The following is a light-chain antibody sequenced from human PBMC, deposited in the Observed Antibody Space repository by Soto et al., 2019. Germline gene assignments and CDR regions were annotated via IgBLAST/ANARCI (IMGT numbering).Light chain of an antibody. J-gene: IGKJ2*01. CDR2: KAS. Sequence: QMTQFPSTLAASVGDRVTITCRASQSISYWLAWYQQKPGKAPNLLIYKASSLESGVPSRFSGSGSGTEFTLTITNLQPDDFATYYCRHYNTYSPPYTFGQGTKLEIK. V-gene: IGKV1-5*03. CDR1: QSISYW. CDR3: RHYNTYSPPYT.